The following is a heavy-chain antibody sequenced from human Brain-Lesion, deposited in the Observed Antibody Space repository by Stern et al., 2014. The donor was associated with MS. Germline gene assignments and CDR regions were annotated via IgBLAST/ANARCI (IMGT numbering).Heavy chain of an antibody. D-gene: IGHD1-1*01. V-gene: IGHV4-30-4*01. CDR2: IYSSGNS. CDR1: GGSTSRRSYY. CDR3: ARGPLEEIDMKTFFYAMDV. Sequence: QVQLVESGPGLVKPSQTLSLTCTVSGGSTSRRSYYWSWLRQPPGRGLEWIGSIYSSGNSFYNPSLKSRLTISLDTSKNQFSLRLNSVTATDTAVYYCARGPLEEIDMKTFFYAMDVWGHGTTVTVSS. J-gene: IGHJ6*02.